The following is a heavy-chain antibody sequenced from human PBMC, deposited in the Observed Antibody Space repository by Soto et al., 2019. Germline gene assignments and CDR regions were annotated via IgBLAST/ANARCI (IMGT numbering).Heavy chain of an antibody. Sequence: PGGSLRLSCVASGLTVSHNYMAWVRQAPEMGLEWVSILYTEGTTYYADSVKGRFTISRDSPKNTLFLQMDSLRAEDTAVYYCARGSTDSYPGSRIFDFWGRGTLVTVSS. J-gene: IGHJ4*02. CDR1: GLTVSHNY. CDR2: LYTEGTT. V-gene: IGHV3-53*01. D-gene: IGHD3-10*01. CDR3: ARGSTDSYPGSRIFDF.